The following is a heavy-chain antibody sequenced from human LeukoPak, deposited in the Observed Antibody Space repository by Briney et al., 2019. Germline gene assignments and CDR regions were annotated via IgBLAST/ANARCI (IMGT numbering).Heavy chain of an antibody. CDR2: INHSGST. CDR3: ARFFRDVWGSYRYTDGYYFDY. Sequence: PSETLSLTCTVSGGSVSSGNYYWTWIRQPPGKGLEWIGEINHSGSTNYNPSLKSRVTISVDTSKNQFSLKLSSVTAADTAVYYCARFFRDVWGSYRYTDGYYFDYWGQGTLVTVSS. V-gene: IGHV4-39*07. CDR1: GGSVSSGNYY. J-gene: IGHJ4*02. D-gene: IGHD3-16*02.